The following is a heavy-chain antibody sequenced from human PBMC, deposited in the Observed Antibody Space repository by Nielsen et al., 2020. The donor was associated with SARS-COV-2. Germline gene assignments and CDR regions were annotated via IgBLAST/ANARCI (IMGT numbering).Heavy chain of an antibody. CDR3: TTENPRTGTGGYYSYNGMDV. Sequence: WVRQAPGQGLEWLGRIVPILRLTNYAQKFQDRVTITADESTTTVHLELATVRSEDTALYYCTTENPRTGTGGYYSYNGMDVWGQGTTVTVSS. CDR2: IVPILRLT. D-gene: IGHD3-10*01. J-gene: IGHJ6*02. V-gene: IGHV1-69*04.